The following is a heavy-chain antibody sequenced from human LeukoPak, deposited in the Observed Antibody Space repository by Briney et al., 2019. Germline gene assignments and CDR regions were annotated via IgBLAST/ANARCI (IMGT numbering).Heavy chain of an antibody. CDR1: GGSISSYY. Sequence: SETLSLTCTVSGGSISSYYWSWIRIRQPAGKGLEWIGRIHSSGNTNYNPSLKGRVTMSVDTSKNQFSLSLTSVTAADTAVYYCARSTAHWYFDLWGRGTLVSVSS. CDR2: IHSSGNT. J-gene: IGHJ2*01. V-gene: IGHV4-4*07. CDR3: ARSTAHWYFDL. D-gene: IGHD2-21*02.